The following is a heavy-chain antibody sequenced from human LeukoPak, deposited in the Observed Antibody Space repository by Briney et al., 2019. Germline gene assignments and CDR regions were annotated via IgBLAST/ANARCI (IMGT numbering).Heavy chain of an antibody. CDR2: ISGSGGST. D-gene: IGHD3-22*01. J-gene: IGHJ4*02. CDR1: GFTFSSYS. Sequence: PGGSLRLSCAASGFTFSSYSMNWVRQAPGKGLEWVSAISGSGGSTYYADSVKGRFTISRDNSKNTLYLQMNSLRAEDTAVYYCARAYSSGYDSSGYYEDWGQGTLVIVSS. CDR3: ARAYSSGYDSSGYYED. V-gene: IGHV3-23*01.